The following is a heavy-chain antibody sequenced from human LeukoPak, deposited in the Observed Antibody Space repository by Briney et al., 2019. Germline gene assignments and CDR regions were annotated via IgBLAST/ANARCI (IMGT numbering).Heavy chain of an antibody. J-gene: IGHJ4*02. D-gene: IGHD3-10*01. V-gene: IGHV3-23*01. CDR2: ISERGGGT. CDR1: GITLGNYA. CDR3: ARRGIVIRGFMIGFHKEAYYFDY. Sequence: GGSLRLSCVVSGITLGNYAMSWVRQAPGKGLEWVSGISERGGGTKSADSVKGRFTISRDNSMNTVYLQMNSLRIEDTAVYFCARRGIVIRGFMIGFHKEAYYFDYWGQGILVTVSS.